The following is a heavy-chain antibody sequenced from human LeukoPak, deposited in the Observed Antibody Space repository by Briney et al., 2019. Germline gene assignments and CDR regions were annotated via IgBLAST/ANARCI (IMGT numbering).Heavy chain of an antibody. D-gene: IGHD3-22*01. V-gene: IGHV5-51*01. CDR3: ARAANYYDSSGYYHQGELDY. J-gene: IGHJ4*02. CDR1: GYSFTSYW. Sequence: GESLKISCKGSGYSFTSYWIGWVRQMPGKGLEWMGIIYPGDSDTRYSPSFQGQVTISADKSISTAYLQWSSLKASDTAMYYCARAANYYDSSGYYHQGELDYWGQGTLVTVSS. CDR2: IYPGDSDT.